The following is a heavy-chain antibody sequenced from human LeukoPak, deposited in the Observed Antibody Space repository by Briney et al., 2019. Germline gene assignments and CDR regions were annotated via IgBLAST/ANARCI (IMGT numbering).Heavy chain of an antibody. Sequence: ASVKVSCKASGYTFTGYYMHWVRQAPGQGREWMGRINPNSGGTNYAQKFQGRVTMTRDTSISTAYMELSRLRSDDTAVYYCARDSYYYDSSGYYDFDYWGQGTLVTVSS. D-gene: IGHD3-22*01. V-gene: IGHV1-2*06. J-gene: IGHJ4*02. CDR1: GYTFTGYY. CDR3: ARDSYYYDSSGYYDFDY. CDR2: INPNSGGT.